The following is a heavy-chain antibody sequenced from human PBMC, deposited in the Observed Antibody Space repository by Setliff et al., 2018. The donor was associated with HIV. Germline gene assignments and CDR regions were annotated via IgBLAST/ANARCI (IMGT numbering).Heavy chain of an antibody. J-gene: IGHJ4*01. Sequence: ASVKVSCKTSGYTFVHFDIDWVRQAPGQGLEWIGWMTPLTASTGYSRKFQGRVTLTRDLSTGTAYMELNSLISNDTAVYYCARAPARANGVFDFWGQGSLGTAPQ. CDR2: MTPLTAST. CDR3: ARAPARANGVFDF. CDR1: GYTFVHFD. V-gene: IGHV1-8*02. D-gene: IGHD2-8*01.